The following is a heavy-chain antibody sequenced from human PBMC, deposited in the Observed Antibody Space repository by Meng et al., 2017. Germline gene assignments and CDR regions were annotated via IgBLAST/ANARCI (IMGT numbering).Heavy chain of an antibody. D-gene: IGHD3-22*01. Sequence: SETLSLTCAVSGGSISSSNWWSWVRQPPGKGLEWIGEIYHSGSTNYNPSLKSRVTISVDKSKNQFSLKLSSVTAADTAVYYCARVGIDYYDSSGYRYFDLWGRGNRV. CDR3: ARVGIDYYDSSGYRYFDL. CDR2: IYHSGST. CDR1: GGSISSSNW. V-gene: IGHV4-4*02. J-gene: IGHJ2*01.